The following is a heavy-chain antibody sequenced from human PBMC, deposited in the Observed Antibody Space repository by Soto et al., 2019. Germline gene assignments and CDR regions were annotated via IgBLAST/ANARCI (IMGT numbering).Heavy chain of an antibody. J-gene: IGHJ3*02. CDR1: GFTFSSYS. Sequence: GGSLRLSCAASGFTFSSYSMNWVRQAPGKGLEWVSYISSSSSTIYYADSVKGRFTISRDNAKNSLYLQMNSLRAEDTAVYYCARVRDIVVVPAALPIDAFDIWGQGTMVTVSS. D-gene: IGHD2-2*02. V-gene: IGHV3-48*01. CDR3: ARVRDIVVVPAALPIDAFDI. CDR2: ISSSSSTI.